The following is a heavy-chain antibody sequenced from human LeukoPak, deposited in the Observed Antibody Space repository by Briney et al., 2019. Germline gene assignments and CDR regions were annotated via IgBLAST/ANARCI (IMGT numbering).Heavy chain of an antibody. Sequence: SETLSLTCTVSGCSISSYYWSWIRQPAGKGLERIGEINHSGSTNYYPSLKRRVTISVDTSKNQFFLKLSSVTAADTAVYYCARGTMTTVTYYFDYWGQGTLVTVSS. J-gene: IGHJ4*02. D-gene: IGHD4-17*01. CDR1: GCSISSYY. CDR3: ARGTMTTVTYYFDY. V-gene: IGHV4-34*01. CDR2: INHSGST.